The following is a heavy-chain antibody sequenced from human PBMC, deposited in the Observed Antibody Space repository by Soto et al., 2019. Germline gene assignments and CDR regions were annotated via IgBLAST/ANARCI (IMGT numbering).Heavy chain of an antibody. CDR3: AKDRLTSATYYDFWSVYPLANSRTSHYGMDV. CDR1: GFTFSSYG. V-gene: IGHV3-30*18. CDR2: ISYDGSNK. J-gene: IGHJ6*02. Sequence: GGSLRLSCAASGFTFSSYGMHWVRQAPGKGLEWVAVISYDGSNKYYADYVKGRFTISRDNSKNTLYLQMNSLRAEDTAVYYCAKDRLTSATYYDFWSVYPLANSRTSHYGMDVWGQGTTVTVSS. D-gene: IGHD3-3*01.